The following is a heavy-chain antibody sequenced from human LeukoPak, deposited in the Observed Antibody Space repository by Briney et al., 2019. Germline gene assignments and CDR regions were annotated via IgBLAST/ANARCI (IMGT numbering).Heavy chain of an antibody. D-gene: IGHD3-22*01. J-gene: IGHJ3*02. CDR3: ARARSGLGAFDI. CDR1: GYSISGGYY. V-gene: IGHV4-38-2*02. Sequence: SETLSLTCTVSGYSISGGYYWGWIRQPPGKGLEWIGSIYHSGSTYYSPSLKSRVTISEDTSKNQFSLKLSSVTAADTAVYYCARARSGLGAFDIWGQGTMVTVSS. CDR2: IYHSGST.